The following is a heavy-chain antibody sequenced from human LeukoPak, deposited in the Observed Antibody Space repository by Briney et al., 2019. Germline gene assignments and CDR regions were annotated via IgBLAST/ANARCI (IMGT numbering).Heavy chain of an antibody. CDR3: AIAASGTRYFQL. J-gene: IGHJ1*01. V-gene: IGHV5-51*01. D-gene: IGHD6-13*01. Sequence: GESLKISCKGSGYSFTTYWIGWVRQMPGKGLEGLGIIYPGDSDTRYSPSFQGQFTISADTSISTDYLQWSSLKASDIAMYYCAIAASGTRYFQLWGQGTLVTVSS. CDR1: GYSFTTYW. CDR2: IYPGDSDT.